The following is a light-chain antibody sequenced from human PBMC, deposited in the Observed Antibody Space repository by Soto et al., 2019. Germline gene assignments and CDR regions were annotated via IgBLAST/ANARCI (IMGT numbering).Light chain of an antibody. V-gene: IGKV3D-15*01. CDR3: QQYEKNVPPGT. J-gene: IGKJ4*01. CDR2: GAS. Sequence: DIILTQSPAIVSVSPGERATLSCRASRSVSTNLAWYQHKHGQAPRLLIFGASTRVTDIPPRFSGTGSGTEFTLTINYLKSEDFGIYYCQQYEKNVPPGTFGGGTKVEI. CDR1: RSVSTN.